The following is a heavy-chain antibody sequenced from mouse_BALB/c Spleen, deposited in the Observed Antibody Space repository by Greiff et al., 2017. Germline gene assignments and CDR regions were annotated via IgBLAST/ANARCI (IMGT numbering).Heavy chain of an antibody. CDR1: GFTFSSFG. J-gene: IGHJ4*01. CDR2: ISSGSSTI. D-gene: IGHD2-10*02. Sequence: EVMLVESGGGLVQPGGSRKLSCAASGFTFSSFGIHWVRQAPEKGLEWVAYISSGSSTIYYADTVKGRFTISRDNPKNTLFLQMTSLRSEDTAMYYCARGGYGNYVSYAMDYWGQGTSVTVSS. V-gene: IGHV5-17*02. CDR3: ARGGYGNYVSYAMDY.